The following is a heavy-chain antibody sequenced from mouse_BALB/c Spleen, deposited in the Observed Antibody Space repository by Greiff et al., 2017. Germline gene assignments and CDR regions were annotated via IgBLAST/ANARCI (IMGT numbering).Heavy chain of an antibody. CDR1: GYTFSSYW. Sequence: QVQLQQSGAELMKPGASVKISCKATGYTFSSYWIEWVKQRPGHGLEWIGEILPGSGSTNYNEKFKGKATFTADSSSNTAYMQLSSLTSEDSAVYYCARFDPGSYWYFDVWGAGTTVTVSS. CDR2: ILPGSGST. V-gene: IGHV1-9*01. D-gene: IGHD4-1*01. J-gene: IGHJ1*01. CDR3: ARFDPGSYWYFDV.